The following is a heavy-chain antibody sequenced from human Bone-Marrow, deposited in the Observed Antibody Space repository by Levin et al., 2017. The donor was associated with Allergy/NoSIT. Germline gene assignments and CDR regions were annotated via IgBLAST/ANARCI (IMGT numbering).Heavy chain of an antibody. D-gene: IGHD3-10*01. Sequence: HGESLKISCRGSGFSFVSFYIGWVRQMPGKGLEWMGVIYPGDSTTTYGPSFQGQVTMSADKSLSTAYLQWDSLKASDTAIYYCARRRISDNWYFDLWGRGTLVTVSS. CDR1: GFSFVSFY. J-gene: IGHJ2*01. V-gene: IGHV5-51*01. CDR2: IYPGDSTT. CDR3: ARRRISDNWYFDL.